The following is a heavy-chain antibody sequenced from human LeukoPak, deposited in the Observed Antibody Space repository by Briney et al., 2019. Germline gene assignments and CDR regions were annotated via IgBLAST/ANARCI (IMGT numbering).Heavy chain of an antibody. V-gene: IGHV3-9*01. J-gene: IGHJ4*02. CDR2: IRWNSGTR. CDR1: GFTFDDYA. D-gene: IGHD2-2*01. Sequence: SLRLSCADSGFTFDDYAMHWARQAPGKGLEWVSSIRWNSGTRRYADSVKGRFTISRDNAKSSLYLQMNGLRAEDTALYYCAKASGGYCSSISCYHFDYWGQGILVTVSS. CDR3: AKASGGYCSSISCYHFDY.